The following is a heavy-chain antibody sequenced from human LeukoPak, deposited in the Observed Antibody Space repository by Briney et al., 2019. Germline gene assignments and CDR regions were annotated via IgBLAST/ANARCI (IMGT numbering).Heavy chain of an antibody. CDR3: ATPAPYYYDSSGYYSYYFDY. CDR1: GGTFSSYA. D-gene: IGHD3-22*01. Sequence: SVKVSCKASGGTFSSYAISWVRQAPGQGLEWMGGIIPIFGTANYAQKFQGRVTITADESTSTAYMELSSLRSEDTAVYYCATPAPYYYDSSGYYSYYFDYWGQGTLVTVSS. V-gene: IGHV1-69*01. J-gene: IGHJ4*02. CDR2: IIPIFGTA.